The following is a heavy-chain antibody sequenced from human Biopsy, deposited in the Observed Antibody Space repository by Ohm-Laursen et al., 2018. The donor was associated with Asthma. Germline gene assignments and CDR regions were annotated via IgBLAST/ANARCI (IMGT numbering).Heavy chain of an antibody. CDR1: GYTFNSVA. CDR2: INTNSGTP. J-gene: IGHJ4*01. D-gene: IGHD5-12*01. V-gene: IGHV7-4-1*01. Sequence: ASVKVSCKASGYTFNSVAVMWVRQAPGQGLEWMGWINTNSGTPTYVQGFSGRFVFSLDPSVTTAYLQIDSLRSEDTGVYYCTRAGSTFVADHWGQGTLVTVSS. CDR3: TRAGSTFVADH.